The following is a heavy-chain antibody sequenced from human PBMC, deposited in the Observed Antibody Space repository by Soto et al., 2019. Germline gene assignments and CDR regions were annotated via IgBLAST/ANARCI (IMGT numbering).Heavy chain of an antibody. CDR3: AKDWMGLGYFFEY. V-gene: IGHV3-23*01. J-gene: IGHJ4*02. CDR1: GCSFGNYA. D-gene: IGHD5-18*01. CDR2: ISNSGGIT. Sequence: EVQLLESGGDLVQPGGSLRLSCVASGCSFGNYAMNWVRQDPGKGLQWVASISNSGGITYYADSVKGRFTISRDNSENTVFLQRNSLRVEETAIYYCAKDWMGLGYFFEYWGQGTLVTVSA.